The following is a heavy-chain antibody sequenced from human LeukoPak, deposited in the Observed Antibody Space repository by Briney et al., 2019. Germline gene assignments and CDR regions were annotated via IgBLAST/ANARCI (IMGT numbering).Heavy chain of an antibody. CDR1: GFTFSSYG. D-gene: IGHD3-22*01. CDR3: ARDGAYYYDSSGYETDDAFDI. J-gene: IGHJ3*02. V-gene: IGHV3-33*01. CDR2: IWYDGSNK. Sequence: GGSLRLSCAASGFTFSSYGMHWVRQAPGKGLEWVAVIWYDGSNKYYADSVKGRFTISRDNSKNTLYLQMNSLRAEDTAVYYCARDGAYYYDSSGYETDDAFDIWGQGTMVTVSS.